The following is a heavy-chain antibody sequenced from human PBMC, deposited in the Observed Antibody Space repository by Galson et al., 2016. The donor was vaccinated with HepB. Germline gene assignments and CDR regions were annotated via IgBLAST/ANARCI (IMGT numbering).Heavy chain of an antibody. Sequence: SLRLSCAASGFTFSSYWMYWVRQAPGKGLVWVSRVNPDGSRTDYADSVKGRFTISRDNAKNSVYLQINSLRAEDTAVYYCARNDWFRFDPWGQGTLVTVSS. V-gene: IGHV3-74*01. CDR2: VNPDGSRT. CDR3: ARNDWFRFDP. J-gene: IGHJ5*02. D-gene: IGHD3-9*01. CDR1: GFTFSSYW.